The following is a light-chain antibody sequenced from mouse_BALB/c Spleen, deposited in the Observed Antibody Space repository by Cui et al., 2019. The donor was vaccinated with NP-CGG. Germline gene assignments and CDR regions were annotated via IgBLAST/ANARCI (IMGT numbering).Light chain of an antibody. CDR1: TGAVTTSNY. CDR3: ALWYSNHWV. CDR2: GTN. J-gene: IGLJ1*01. V-gene: IGLV1*01. Sequence: HAVGTQESTLTTSPGETVTLTCRSSTGAVTTSNYANWVQEKPDHLFTGLIGGTNNRVPGVPARFSGSLIGDKAALTITGAQTEDEAIYFCALWYSNHWVFGGGTKLTVL.